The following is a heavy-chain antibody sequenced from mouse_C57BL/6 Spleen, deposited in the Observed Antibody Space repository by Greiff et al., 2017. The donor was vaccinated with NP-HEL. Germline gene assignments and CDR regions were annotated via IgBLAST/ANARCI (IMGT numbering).Heavy chain of an antibody. Sequence: DVMLVESGGGLVKPGGSLKLSCAASGFTFSDYGMHWVRQAPEKGLEWVAYISSGSSTIYYADTLKGRFTISRDNATNTLFLQMTSLRSEDTAMYYCAKNDYYAMDYWGQGTSVTVSS. CDR2: ISSGSSTI. CDR3: AKNDYYAMDY. J-gene: IGHJ4*01. V-gene: IGHV5-17*01. CDR1: GFTFSDYG.